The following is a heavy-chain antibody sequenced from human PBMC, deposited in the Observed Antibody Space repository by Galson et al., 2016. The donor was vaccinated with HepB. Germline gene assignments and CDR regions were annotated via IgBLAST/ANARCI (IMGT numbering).Heavy chain of an antibody. V-gene: IGHV1-3*01. J-gene: IGHJ4*02. Sequence: SVKVSCKASGYTFINCRIHWVRQAPGQSLEWMGWINAGDGYTKYSQKFQDRVTIYTDTSASTAYMDLSSLRSEDTAVYYCARLYSGGWLIRGELFDYWGQGTLVTVSS. D-gene: IGHD6-19*01. CDR2: INAGDGYT. CDR3: ARLYSGGWLIRGELFDY. CDR1: GYTFINCR.